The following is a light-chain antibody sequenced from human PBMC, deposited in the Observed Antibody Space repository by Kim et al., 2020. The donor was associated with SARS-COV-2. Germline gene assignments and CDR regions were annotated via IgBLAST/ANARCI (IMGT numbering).Light chain of an antibody. Sequence: SPGERATLSCRASQSVGRNLAWYQQTPGQPPRLLIYGASTRATGIPARFSGSGSGTEFTLTISSLQSEDFAVYYCQQYDTWPRTFGQGTKVDIK. CDR3: QQYDTWPRT. J-gene: IGKJ1*01. CDR2: GAS. V-gene: IGKV3-15*01. CDR1: QSVGRN.